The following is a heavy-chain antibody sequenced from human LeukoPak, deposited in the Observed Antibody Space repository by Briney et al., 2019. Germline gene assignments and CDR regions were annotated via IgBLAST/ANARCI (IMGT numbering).Heavy chain of an antibody. J-gene: IGHJ4*02. CDR1: GFTFDDYA. CDR2: INWNSGSI. CDR3: AKVGTRVRQNFFDY. V-gene: IGHV3-9*01. Sequence: GGSLRLSCTASGFTFDDYAMHWVRQAPGKGLEWVSGINWNSGSIDYADSVKGRFTISRDNAKSSLFLQMNSLRAEDTALYYCAKVGTRVRQNFFDYWGQGTLVTVSS. D-gene: IGHD1-1*01.